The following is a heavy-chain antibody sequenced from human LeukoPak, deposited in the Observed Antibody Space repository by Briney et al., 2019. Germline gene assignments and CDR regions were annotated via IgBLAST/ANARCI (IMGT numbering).Heavy chain of an antibody. CDR1: GFTFSSYG. J-gene: IGHJ6*02. Sequence: SGGSLRLSCAASGFTFSSYGIHWVRQAPGKWLEWVAVISYDGSNNYYADSVKGRFTISRDNSKNTLYLQMNSLRAEDTAVYYCAKGSGYYYYGMDVWGQGTTVTVSS. D-gene: IGHD3-3*01. V-gene: IGHV3-30*18. CDR3: AKGSGYYYYGMDV. CDR2: ISYDGSNN.